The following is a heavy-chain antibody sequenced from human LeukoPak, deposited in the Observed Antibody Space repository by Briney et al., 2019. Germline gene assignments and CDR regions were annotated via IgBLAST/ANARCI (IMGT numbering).Heavy chain of an antibody. D-gene: IGHD3-22*01. CDR2: IYYSGST. Sequence: SETLSLTCTVSGGSISSYYWSWIRQPPRKGLEWIGYIYYSGSTTYNPSLKSRVSVSVDTSRNQFSLKLHSVTAADTAVYYCARATSYSENSGYVGLLWHFALWGRGTLVTVSS. CDR1: GGSISSYY. J-gene: IGHJ2*01. V-gene: IGHV4-59*01. CDR3: ARATSYSENSGYVGLLWHFAL.